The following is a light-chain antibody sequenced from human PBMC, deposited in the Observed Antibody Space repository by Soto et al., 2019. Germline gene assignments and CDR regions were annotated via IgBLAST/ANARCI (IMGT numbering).Light chain of an antibody. V-gene: IGKV3-20*01. CDR2: GAS. J-gene: IGKJ1*01. CDR3: QQYGSSPGT. Sequence: EIVLTHSPGTLSLSPGERATLSCRASQSLSSSYLAWYQQKPGQAPRLLIFGASSRATGIPDRFSGSGSGTDFTLTISRLEPEDFAVYYCQQYGSSPGTFGQGTKV. CDR1: QSLSSSY.